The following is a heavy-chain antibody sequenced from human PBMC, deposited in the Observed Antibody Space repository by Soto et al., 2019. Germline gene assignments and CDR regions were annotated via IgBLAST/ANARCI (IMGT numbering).Heavy chain of an antibody. Sequence: SVKVSCKASGGTFSSYAISWVRQAPGQGLEWMGGIIPIFGAANYAQKFQGRVTITADESTSTAYMELSSLRSEDTAVYYCARNTYYDILTGASWFDPWGQGTLVTVSS. CDR1: GGTFSSYA. CDR2: IIPIFGAA. CDR3: ARNTYYDILTGASWFDP. V-gene: IGHV1-69*13. D-gene: IGHD3-9*01. J-gene: IGHJ5*02.